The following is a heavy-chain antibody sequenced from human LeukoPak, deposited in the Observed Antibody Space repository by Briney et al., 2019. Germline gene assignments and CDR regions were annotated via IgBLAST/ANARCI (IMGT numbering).Heavy chain of an antibody. CDR3: AKDQNDMVRGPNPTFDY. CDR2: ISGSGGST. CDR1: GFTFSSYA. V-gene: IGHV3-23*01. D-gene: IGHD3-10*01. Sequence: GGSLRLSCAASGFTFSSYAMSWVRQAPGKGLEWVSAISGSGGSTYYADSVKGRFTISRDNSKNTLYLQMNSLRAEDTAVYYCAKDQNDMVRGPNPTFDYWDQGTLVTVSS. J-gene: IGHJ4*02.